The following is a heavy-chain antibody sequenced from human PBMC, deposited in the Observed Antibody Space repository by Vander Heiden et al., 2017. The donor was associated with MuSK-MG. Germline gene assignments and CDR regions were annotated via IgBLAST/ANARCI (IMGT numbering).Heavy chain of an antibody. Sequence: QVQLVQSGSELKKPGASVKVSCKASGYTFTSYAMNWVRQAPGQGLEWMGWINTKTGNPTVAQGFTGRFVFALDTAVSTAYMKIRSIKAEDTAVYYGSIEGPRAPVNDWCQGTLMTVSS. CDR2: INTKTGNP. V-gene: IGHV7-4-1*02. J-gene: IGHJ4*02. CDR1: GYTFTSYA. D-gene: IGHD1-1*01. CDR3: SIEGPRAPVND.